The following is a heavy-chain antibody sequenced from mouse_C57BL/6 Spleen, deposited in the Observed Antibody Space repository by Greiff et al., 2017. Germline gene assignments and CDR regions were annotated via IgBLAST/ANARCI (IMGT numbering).Heavy chain of an antibody. D-gene: IGHD1-1*01. J-gene: IGHJ2*01. Sequence: VQLQQSGPELVKPGASVKISCKASGYAFSSSWMNWVKQRPGKGLEWIGRIYPGDGDNNYNGKFKGKATLTADKSSSTAYMQLSSLTSEDSAVYFCASTVVADYYFDYWGQGTTLTVSS. CDR3: ASTVVADYYFDY. CDR2: IYPGDGDN. CDR1: GYAFSSSW. V-gene: IGHV1-82*01.